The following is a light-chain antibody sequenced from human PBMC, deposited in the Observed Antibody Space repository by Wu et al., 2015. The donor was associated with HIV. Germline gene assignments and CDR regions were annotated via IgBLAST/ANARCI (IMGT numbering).Light chain of an antibody. CDR1: QTISTN. CDR2: DAS. Sequence: EIVVTQSPATLSVSPGERATLSCRASQTISTNLAWYQQKPGQAPKLLIYDASTRATGIPARFSGSGSGTEFTLTISVMQSEDFALYYCQPYNNWPPWTFGQGTKVEIK. V-gene: IGKV3-15*01. J-gene: IGKJ1*01. CDR3: QPYNNWPPWT.